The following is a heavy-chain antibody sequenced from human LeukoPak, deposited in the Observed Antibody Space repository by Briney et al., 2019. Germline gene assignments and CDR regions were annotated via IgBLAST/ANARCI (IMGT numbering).Heavy chain of an antibody. CDR2: VYTTGTT. CDR1: GGSFNTYY. V-gene: IGHV4-4*07. CDR3: ARDFDY. Sequence: SETMSLTCTVSGGSFNTYYWSWIRQSVGKGLEWIGRVYTTGTTNYNPSLKSRVTMSVDTSKNQFSLKLNSVTAADTAVYYCARDFDYWGQGTLVTVSS. J-gene: IGHJ4*02.